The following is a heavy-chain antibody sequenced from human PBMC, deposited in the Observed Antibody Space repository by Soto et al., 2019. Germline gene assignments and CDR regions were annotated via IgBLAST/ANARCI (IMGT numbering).Heavy chain of an antibody. CDR1: GFTFSSYA. CDR3: AKDYPGWLVVVPAPPDY. D-gene: IGHD2-2*01. Sequence: PGGSLRLSFAASGFTFSSYAMPWVRQAPGKGLEWVAVISYDGSNKYYADSVKGRFTISRDNSKNTLYLQMNSLRAEDTAVYYCAKDYPGWLVVVPAPPDYGSQGTLVTVSS. V-gene: IGHV3-30-3*01. CDR2: ISYDGSNK. J-gene: IGHJ4*02.